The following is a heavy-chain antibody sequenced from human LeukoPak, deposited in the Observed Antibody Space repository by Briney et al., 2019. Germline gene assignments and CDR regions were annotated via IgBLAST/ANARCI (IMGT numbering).Heavy chain of an antibody. Sequence: SETLSLTCTVSGGSISSGDYYWSWLRQPPGKGLEWIGYIYYSGSTYYHPALKSRATISVDTSKNQFSLKLSSVTAADTAVYYWARGRYSSSLYYWGQGTLVTVST. J-gene: IGHJ4*02. V-gene: IGHV4-30-4*08. CDR3: ARGRYSSSLYY. D-gene: IGHD6-13*01. CDR1: GGSISSGDYY. CDR2: IYYSGST.